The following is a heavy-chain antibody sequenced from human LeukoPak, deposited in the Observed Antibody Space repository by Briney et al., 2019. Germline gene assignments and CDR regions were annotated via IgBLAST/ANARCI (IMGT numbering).Heavy chain of an antibody. V-gene: IGHV3-23*01. D-gene: IGHD5-18*01. CDR1: GFTFSSYA. CDR2: ISGSGGST. J-gene: IGHJ4*02. Sequence: PGGSLRLSCAASGFTFSSYAMSWVRQAPGKGLEWVPAISGSGGSTYYADSVKGRFTISRDNSKNTLYLQMNSLRAEDTAVYYCARRIQLWLWADYWGQGTLVTVSS. CDR3: ARRIQLWLWADY.